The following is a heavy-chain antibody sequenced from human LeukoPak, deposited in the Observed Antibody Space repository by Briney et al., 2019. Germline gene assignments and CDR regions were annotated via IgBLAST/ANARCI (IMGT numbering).Heavy chain of an antibody. CDR2: ISYDGSNK. J-gene: IGHJ4*02. D-gene: IGHD6-13*01. Sequence: GGSLRLSCTASGFTFSSYGMHWVRQAPGKGLEWVAVISYDGSNKYYADSVKGRFTISRDNSKNTLYLQMNSLRAEDTAVYYCAKDRGPGPAGSIDYWGQGTLVTVSS. CDR3: AKDRGPGPAGSIDY. CDR1: GFTFSSYG. V-gene: IGHV3-30*18.